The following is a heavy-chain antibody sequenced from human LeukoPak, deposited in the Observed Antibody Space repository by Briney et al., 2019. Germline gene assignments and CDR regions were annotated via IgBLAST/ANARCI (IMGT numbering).Heavy chain of an antibody. J-gene: IGHJ4*02. CDR3: ARGVEPLAANTLAY. D-gene: IGHD1-14*01. Sequence: GGSLRLSCAASGFTVITNDKTWVRQAPGKGLEWVSALYSDGNTKYADSVQGRFTISRDNSKNTLYLEMNSLSPDDTAVYYCARGVEPLAANTLAYWGQGTLVTVSS. CDR2: LYSDGNT. CDR1: GFTVITND. V-gene: IGHV3-53*01.